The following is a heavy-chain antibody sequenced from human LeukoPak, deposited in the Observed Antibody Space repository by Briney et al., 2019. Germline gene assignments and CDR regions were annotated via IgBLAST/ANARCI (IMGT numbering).Heavy chain of an antibody. D-gene: IGHD3-16*01. V-gene: IGHV3-23*01. Sequence: GGSLRLSCAVSGFDFGTYGMNWVRQAPGKGLEWVSAISGSGASTYYADSVKGRFTISRDNSKNTVYLQMNSLRAEDTAVYYCATRGGEQGTLHDAFDIWGQGTMVTVSS. CDR2: ISGSGAST. CDR1: GFDFGTYG. J-gene: IGHJ3*02. CDR3: ATRGGEQGTLHDAFDI.